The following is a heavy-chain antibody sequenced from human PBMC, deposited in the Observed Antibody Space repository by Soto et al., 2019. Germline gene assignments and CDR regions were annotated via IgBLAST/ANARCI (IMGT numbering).Heavy chain of an antibody. Sequence: QVPLVQSVAEVKKPGTSVKVSCKTSGYSFTGNSMHWVRQAPGQGLEWMGWINPNNGGTNYAQKFQGRVTLTRDPSTSTAYTDLSRLRSDDPAVYSCAMPRGGVVHWGQGNIVNVSS. D-gene: IGHD2-2*01. CDR1: GYSFTGNS. CDR3: AMPRGGVVH. CDR2: INPNNGGT. J-gene: IGHJ1*01. V-gene: IGHV1-2*02.